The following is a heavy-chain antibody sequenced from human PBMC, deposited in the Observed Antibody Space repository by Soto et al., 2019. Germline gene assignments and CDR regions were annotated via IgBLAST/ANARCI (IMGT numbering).Heavy chain of an antibody. Sequence: SETLSLTCTVSGGSVSSSSYYWGWLRQPPGKGLEWIGSVYYSWSTYYNPSLESRVTISVDTSKNQFSLKLMSLSAADTAVYFCGRLEGLATISYYFDYWGQGALVTVSS. CDR2: VYYSWST. V-gene: IGHV4-39*01. D-gene: IGHD3-9*01. J-gene: IGHJ4*02. CDR3: GRLEGLATISYYFDY. CDR1: GGSVSSSSYY.